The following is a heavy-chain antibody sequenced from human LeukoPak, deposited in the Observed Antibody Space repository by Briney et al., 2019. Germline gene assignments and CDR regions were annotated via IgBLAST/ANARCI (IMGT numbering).Heavy chain of an antibody. CDR3: GRFGYVAGIDL. CDR2: IDPAGTDT. V-gene: IGHV3-7*01. Sequence: GGSLRLSCAASGFSFNSYWMTWVRQAPGRGLEWVANIDPAGTDTYYVDPVKGRFIISRDNAKNLVYPQMNTLRAEDTADYSCGRFGYVAGIDLWGQGTLVTVSS. CDR1: GFSFNSYW. J-gene: IGHJ4*02. D-gene: IGHD6-19*01.